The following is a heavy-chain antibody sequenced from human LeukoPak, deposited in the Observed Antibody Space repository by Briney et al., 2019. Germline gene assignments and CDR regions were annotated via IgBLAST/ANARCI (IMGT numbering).Heavy chain of an antibody. D-gene: IGHD2-15*01. V-gene: IGHV1-3*01. CDR2: IDGGNGDT. Sequence: AASVKVSCKTSGYTFGKYAIHWVRQAPGQRFEWMGWIDGGNGDTRFSQKFQDRVSFTRDTFATTVYMEVTSLRSEDTAVYYCARDQSRDIRVDFDYWGQGTLVTVSS. J-gene: IGHJ4*02. CDR3: ARDQSRDIRVDFDY. CDR1: GYTFGKYA.